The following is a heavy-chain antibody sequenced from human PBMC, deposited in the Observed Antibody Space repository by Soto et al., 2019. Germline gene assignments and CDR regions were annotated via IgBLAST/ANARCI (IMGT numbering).Heavy chain of an antibody. CDR2: IIPILGIA. CDR1: GGTFSSYT. CDR3: SRISTMGPLGAFDI. D-gene: IGHD3-10*01. V-gene: IGHV1-69*02. J-gene: IGHJ3*02. Sequence: QVQLVQSGAEVKKPGSSVKVSCKASGGTFSSYTISWVRQAPGQGREWMGRIIPILGIANYAQKFQGRVTITAAKSPSTAYMELSSLRSEDTAVYYCSRISTMGPLGAFDIWGQGTMVTVSS.